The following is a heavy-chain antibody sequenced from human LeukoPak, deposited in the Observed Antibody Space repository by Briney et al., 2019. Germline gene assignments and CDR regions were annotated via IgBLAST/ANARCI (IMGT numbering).Heavy chain of an antibody. CDR1: GYSISSSYY. CDR3: ARGGVTTALFDY. D-gene: IGHD4-11*01. V-gene: IGHV4-61*01. J-gene: IGHJ4*02. CDR2: IYYSGST. Sequence: SETLSLTCTVSGYSISSSYYWSWIRQPPGKGLEWIGYIYYSGSTNYNPSLKSRVTISVDTSKNQFSLKLSSVTAADTAVYYCARGGVTTALFDYWGQGTLVTVSS.